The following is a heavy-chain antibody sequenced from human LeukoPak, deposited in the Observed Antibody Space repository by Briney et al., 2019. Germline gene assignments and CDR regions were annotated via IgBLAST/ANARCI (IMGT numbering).Heavy chain of an antibody. Sequence: SQTLSLTCAISGDSVSSNSAAWNWIRESPSRGLEWLGRTYYRSKWYSDYAVSVKSRITIYPDTSKNQFSLQLNSVTPEDTAVYYCARDRGSYYGSWLDPWGQETLDTVSS. D-gene: IGHD1-26*01. V-gene: IGHV6-1*01. CDR3: ARDRGSYYGSWLDP. J-gene: IGHJ5*02. CDR2: TYYRSKWYS. CDR1: GDSVSSNSAA.